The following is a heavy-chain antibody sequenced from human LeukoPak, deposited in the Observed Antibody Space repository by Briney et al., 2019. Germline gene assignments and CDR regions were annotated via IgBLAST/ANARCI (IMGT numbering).Heavy chain of an antibody. D-gene: IGHD1-26*01. V-gene: IGHV4-59*11. CDR1: GDSISNHY. Sequence: SETLSLTCTVSGDSISNHYWSWIRQPPGKGLVWIGYIFYSGNTHYNPSLKSRVTMSVDTSKNQCSLRLSSVTPADTAVYYCARDRGEGIVGTFDYWGQGTLVTVYS. CDR3: ARDRGEGIVGTFDY. J-gene: IGHJ4*02. CDR2: IFYSGNT.